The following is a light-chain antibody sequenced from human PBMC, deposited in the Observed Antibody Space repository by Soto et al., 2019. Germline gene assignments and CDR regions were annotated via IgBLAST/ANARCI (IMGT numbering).Light chain of an antibody. V-gene: IGKV3-11*01. CDR2: AAS. J-gene: IGKJ1*01. CDR3: QQRSNWLVT. CDR1: QGVSSY. Sequence: EIGLTQSPATLSLSPGERATLSCRASQGVSSYLAWYQQKPGQAPRLLIYAASTRATGIPARFSGSGSGTDFTLTISSLEPEDFAVYYCQQRSNWLVTFGQGTKVEIK.